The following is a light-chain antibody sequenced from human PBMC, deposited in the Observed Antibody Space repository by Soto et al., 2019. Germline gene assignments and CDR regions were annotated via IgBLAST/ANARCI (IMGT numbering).Light chain of an antibody. J-gene: IGKJ4*01. Sequence: EIVLTQSPATLSLSPGERATLSCWASQSVSNSLAWYQQRPGQSPRLLIYDVSTRATGIPARFSGSGSGTEFTLTISSLQSEDFAVYYCQQRSDWPPLTFGGGTKVDIK. CDR2: DVS. CDR3: QQRSDWPPLT. CDR1: QSVSNS. V-gene: IGKV3-11*01.